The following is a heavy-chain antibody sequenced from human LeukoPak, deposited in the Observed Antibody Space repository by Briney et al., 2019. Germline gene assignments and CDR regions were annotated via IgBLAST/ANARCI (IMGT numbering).Heavy chain of an antibody. CDR3: ARDPAAFTIFGVVITNAFDI. V-gene: IGHV4-39*07. J-gene: IGHJ3*02. Sequence: SETLSLTCTVSGGSISSSSYYWGWIRQPLGKGLEWIGSIYYSGSTYYNPSLKSRVTISVDTSKNQFSLKLSSVTAADTAVYYCARDPAAFTIFGVVITNAFDIWGQGTMVTVSS. CDR1: GGSISSSSYY. CDR2: IYYSGST. D-gene: IGHD3-3*01.